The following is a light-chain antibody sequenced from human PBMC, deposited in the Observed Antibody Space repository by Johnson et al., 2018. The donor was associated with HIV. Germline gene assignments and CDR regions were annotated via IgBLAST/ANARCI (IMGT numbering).Light chain of an antibody. V-gene: IGLV3-1*01. CDR2: QDS. J-gene: IGLJ1*01. CDR3: GAWDSTLRTAF. Sequence: VLTQPPSVSVSLGQMARITCSGEEVPKKYAYWYQQKPGQSPVLVIYQDSKRPSGIPERFSCSNSGNTATLTISGTQAMDEADYYCGAWDSTLRTAFFGTGTKVTVL. CDR1: EVPKKY.